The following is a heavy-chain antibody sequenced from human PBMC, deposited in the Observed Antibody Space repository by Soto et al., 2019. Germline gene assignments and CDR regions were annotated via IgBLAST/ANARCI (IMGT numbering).Heavy chain of an antibody. CDR2: IWYDGSHE. J-gene: IGHJ2*01. D-gene: IGHD3-22*01. Sequence: PGGSLRLSCEASGFTFSSYAMSWVRQAPGKGLEWVAVIWYDGSHESYADSVKGRFTISRDNSKNTLFLQMNSLRAEDTAVYYCARDRYSYDSRAYQGVDWYFDLWGRGTLVTVSS. CDR1: GFTFSSYA. CDR3: ARDRYSYDSRAYQGVDWYFDL. V-gene: IGHV3-33*08.